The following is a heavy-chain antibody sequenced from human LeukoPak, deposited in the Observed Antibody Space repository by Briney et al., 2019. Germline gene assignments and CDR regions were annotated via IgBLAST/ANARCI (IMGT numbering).Heavy chain of an antibody. CDR2: MNPNSGNT. CDR3: ARMWSSGYYGYYYYYYMDV. V-gene: IGHV1-8*02. Sequence: ASVKVSCKASGGTFSSYAISWVRQATGQGLEWMRWMNPNSGNTGYAQKFQGRVTMTRNTSISTAYMELSSLRSEDTAVYYCARMWSSGYYGYYYYYYMDVWGKGTTVTISS. D-gene: IGHD3-22*01. CDR1: GGTFSSYA. J-gene: IGHJ6*03.